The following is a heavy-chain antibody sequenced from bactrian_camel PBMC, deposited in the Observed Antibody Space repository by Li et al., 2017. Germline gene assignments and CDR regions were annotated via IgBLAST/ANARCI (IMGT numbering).Heavy chain of an antibody. J-gene: IGHJ6*01. D-gene: IGHD1*01. Sequence: VQLVESGGGSVQAGGSLKLSCAPNGYIYNTDCRAWFRQAPGKEREAVAGICTDGTTYYSDSVKGRFTISKDNAKNILYLQMNGLKPDDTALYRCAADETYDCYSFSWISVNGYWGQGTQVTVS. CDR2: ICTDGTT. CDR3: AADETYDCYSFSWISVNGY. CDR1: GYIYNTDC. V-gene: IGHV3S53*01.